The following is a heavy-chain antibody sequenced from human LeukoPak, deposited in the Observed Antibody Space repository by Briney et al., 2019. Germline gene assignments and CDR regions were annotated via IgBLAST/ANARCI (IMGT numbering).Heavy chain of an antibody. J-gene: IGHJ4*02. Sequence: GGSLRLSCAASGFTFSSYSMNWVRQAPGKGLEWVSSISSSSSYIYYADSVKGRFTISRDNAKNSLHLQMNSLRAEDTAVYYCARGDFDWLNFDYWGQGTLVTVSS. CDR2: ISSSSSYI. D-gene: IGHD3-9*01. V-gene: IGHV3-21*01. CDR1: GFTFSSYS. CDR3: ARGDFDWLNFDY.